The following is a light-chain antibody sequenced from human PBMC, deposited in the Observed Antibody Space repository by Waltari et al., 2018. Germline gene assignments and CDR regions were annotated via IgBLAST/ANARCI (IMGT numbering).Light chain of an antibody. CDR1: QRLVHIYGNTY. V-gene: IGKV2-30*02. J-gene: IGKJ2*01. CDR2: KVS. Sequence: DVVMTQSPLSLPVTLGQPASIPCKSSQRLVHIYGNTYLMWFQQRPGQSPRRLIYKVSTRESGVPDRFSGSGSGTDFTLKISRVEAEDVGVYYCMQGTHWPYTFGQGTKLDIK. CDR3: MQGTHWPYT.